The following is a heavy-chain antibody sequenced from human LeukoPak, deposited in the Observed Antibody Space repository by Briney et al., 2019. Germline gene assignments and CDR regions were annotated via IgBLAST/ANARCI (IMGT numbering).Heavy chain of an antibody. CDR1: GYSFTSYW. Sequence: GESLKISCKGSGYSFTSYWIGWVRQMPGKGLEWMGIIYPGDSDTRYSQSFQGQVTISADKSISTAYLQWSSLKASDTAMYYCARGVYYDILTGPAGNFDYWGQGTLVTVSS. V-gene: IGHV5-51*01. J-gene: IGHJ4*02. D-gene: IGHD3-9*01. CDR3: ARGVYYDILTGPAGNFDY. CDR2: IYPGDSDT.